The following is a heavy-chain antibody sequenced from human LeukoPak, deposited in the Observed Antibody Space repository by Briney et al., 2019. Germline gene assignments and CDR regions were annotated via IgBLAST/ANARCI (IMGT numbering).Heavy chain of an antibody. V-gene: IGHV3-7*01. Sequence: AGGSLRLSCAASGFRFHIYWMTWVRQAPGKGLEWVANINQYGSEKYYVDSVKGRFTISRDNAKNSLYLQMNSLRAEDTAVYYCARDSDWGQGTLVTVSS. CDR3: ARDSD. CDR2: INQYGSEK. CDR1: GFRFHIYW. J-gene: IGHJ4*02.